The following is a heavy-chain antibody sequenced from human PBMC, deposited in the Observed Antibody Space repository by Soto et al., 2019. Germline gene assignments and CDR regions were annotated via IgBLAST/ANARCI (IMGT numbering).Heavy chain of an antibody. D-gene: IGHD5-18*01. Sequence: ASVKVSCKASGYTLTSYAMHWVRQAPGQRLEWMGWINAGNGNTKYSQKFQGRVTITRDTSASTAYMELSSLRSEDTAVYYCARGRRIQLWLLEDYYYGMDVWGQGTTVTVSS. CDR3: ARGRRIQLWLLEDYYYGMDV. J-gene: IGHJ6*02. CDR1: GYTLTSYA. V-gene: IGHV1-3*01. CDR2: INAGNGNT.